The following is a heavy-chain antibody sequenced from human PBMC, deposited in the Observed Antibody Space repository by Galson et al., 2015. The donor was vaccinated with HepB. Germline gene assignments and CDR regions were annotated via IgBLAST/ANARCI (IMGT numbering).Heavy chain of an antibody. CDR1: GYTFSTYG. D-gene: IGHD3-3*02. V-gene: IGHV1-18*04. CDR3: AIGPFFRELTQNLVLQH. CDR2: INPDNGIT. J-gene: IGHJ1*01. Sequence: SVKVSCKASGYTFSTYGITWVRQAPGQQGLKRVGWINPDNGITKYTQKVQDRITMTTDISANTAYMELRSLKADDAAICYCAIGPFFRELTQNLVLQHCGQRTLISGSS.